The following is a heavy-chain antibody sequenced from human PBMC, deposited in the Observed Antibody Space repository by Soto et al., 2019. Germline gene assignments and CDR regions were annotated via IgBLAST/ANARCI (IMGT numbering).Heavy chain of an antibody. CDR2: LIPIFGAA. D-gene: IGHD6-6*01. J-gene: IGHJ5*02. CDR1: GGTFTNYV. CDR3: ARGRSSPNFDP. Sequence: QVQLVQSGAEVRKPGSSVKVSCKISGGTFTNYVISWLRQAPGQGLEWMGGLIPIFGAANLAQKCQGRVTITADESTSTGNMELSSLTSEDTAVYYCARGRSSPNFDPWGQGTLVTVSS. V-gene: IGHV1-69*01.